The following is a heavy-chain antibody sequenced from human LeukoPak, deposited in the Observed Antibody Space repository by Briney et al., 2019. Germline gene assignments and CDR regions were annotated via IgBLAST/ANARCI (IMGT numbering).Heavy chain of an antibody. CDR1: GYTFSNYG. CDR2: MNPNSGNT. J-gene: IGHJ5*02. Sequence: ASVKVSCKASGYTFSNYGVMWVRQAPGQRLEWMGWMNPNSGNTGYAQKFQGRVTITRNTSISTAYMELSSLRSEDTAVYYCERRLADRIKGNWFDPWGQGTLVTVSS. CDR3: ERRLADRIKGNWFDP. D-gene: IGHD6-6*01. V-gene: IGHV1-8*03.